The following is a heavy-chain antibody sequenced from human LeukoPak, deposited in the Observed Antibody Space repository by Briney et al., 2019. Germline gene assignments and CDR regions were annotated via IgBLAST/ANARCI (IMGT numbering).Heavy chain of an antibody. Sequence: SETLSLTCTVSGGSISSYYWSWIRQPPGKGLEWIGYIYYSGTTNYNPSLKSRVTISVDTSKNQFSLRLSSVTAADTAVYYCARVGSYCYYYMDVWGKGTTVTVSS. J-gene: IGHJ6*03. D-gene: IGHD3-16*01. CDR3: ARVGSYCYYYMDV. V-gene: IGHV4-59*01. CDR2: IYYSGTT. CDR1: GGSISSYY.